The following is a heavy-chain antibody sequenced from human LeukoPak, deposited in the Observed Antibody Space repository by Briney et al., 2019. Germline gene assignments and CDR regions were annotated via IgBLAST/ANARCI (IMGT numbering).Heavy chain of an antibody. V-gene: IGHV4-59*01. CDR3: AREEGYGYDY. CDR1: GGSISSYY. D-gene: IGHD5-18*01. CDR2: IYYSGST. Sequence: SETLSLTCTVSGGSISSYYWNWIRQPPGKGLEWIGYIYYSGSTNYNPSLKSRVTISVDTSKNQFSLKLSSVTAADTAVYYCAREEGYGYDYWGQGTLVTVSS. J-gene: IGHJ4*02.